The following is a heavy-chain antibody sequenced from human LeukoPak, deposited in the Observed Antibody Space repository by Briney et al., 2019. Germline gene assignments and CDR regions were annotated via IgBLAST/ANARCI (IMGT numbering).Heavy chain of an antibody. CDR1: GYSFSSFW. CDR2: VNNEGTGR. V-gene: IGHV3-74*01. CDR3: ARGGPNHAFDI. J-gene: IGHJ3*02. Sequence: GESLKISCAASGYSFSSFWIYWVRQVPGKGLVYVSRVNNEGTGRTYADSVKGRFTISRDNAKNTVYLQMNSLRDEDTAVYYCARGGPNHAFDIWGQGTMVTVSA. D-gene: IGHD1-14*01.